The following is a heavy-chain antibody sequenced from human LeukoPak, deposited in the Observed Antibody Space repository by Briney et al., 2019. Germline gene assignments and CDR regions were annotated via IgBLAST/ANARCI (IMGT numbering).Heavy chain of an antibody. CDR1: GYTFTGYY. D-gene: IGHD5-12*01. CDR3: ARGLYSGYAYTSLYFDY. V-gene: IGHV1-2*02. CDR2: INPNSGGT. J-gene: IGHJ4*02. Sequence: ASAKVSCKASGYTFTGYYMHWVRQAPGQGLEWMGWINPNSGGTNYAQKFQGRVTMTRDTSISTAYMELSRLRSDDTAVYYCARGLYSGYAYTSLYFDYWGQGTLVTVSS.